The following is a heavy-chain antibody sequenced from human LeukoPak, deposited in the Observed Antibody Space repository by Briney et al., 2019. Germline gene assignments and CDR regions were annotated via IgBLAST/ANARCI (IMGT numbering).Heavy chain of an antibody. J-gene: IGHJ4*02. V-gene: IGHV3-7*01. Sequence: GGSLRLSCAASGFTFSSYWMSWVRQAPGKGLEWVANIKQDGSEKYYVDSVKGRFTISRDNAKNSLYLQMNSLRAEDTAMYYCARESGYDSTPLDYWGQGTLVTVSS. CDR2: IKQDGSEK. CDR3: ARESGYDSTPLDY. CDR1: GFTFSSYW. D-gene: IGHD5-12*01.